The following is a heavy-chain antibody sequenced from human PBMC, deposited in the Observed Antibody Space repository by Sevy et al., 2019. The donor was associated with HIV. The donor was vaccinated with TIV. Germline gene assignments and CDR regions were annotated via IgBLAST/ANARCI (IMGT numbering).Heavy chain of an antibody. CDR1: GDSVSSNSAV. CDR2: TYYRSKWCN. Sequence: KQSQTLSLTCAISGDSVSSNSAVWNWIRQSPSRGLEWLGRTYYRSKWCNDYTVSVKSRITINPDRSKNQFSLQLNSVTPEDTAMYYCARKDDSVGSFDIWGQGTMVTVSS. V-gene: IGHV6-1*01. D-gene: IGHD3-16*01. J-gene: IGHJ3*02. CDR3: ARKDDSVGSFDI.